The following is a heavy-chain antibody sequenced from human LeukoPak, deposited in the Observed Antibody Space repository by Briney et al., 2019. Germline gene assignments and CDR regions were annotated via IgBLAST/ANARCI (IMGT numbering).Heavy chain of an antibody. D-gene: IGHD5-12*01. CDR3: APQQTYSPYNWFDP. V-gene: IGHV3-74*03. CDR1: GFTISNYW. J-gene: IGHJ5*02. CDR2: IHPDGSIT. Sequence: GGSLRLSCVGSGFTISNYWMHWVRQAPGTGLVWVSRIHPDGSITTYADSVKGRFTISRDNAKNTLYLQMNSLRAEDAAVYYCAPQQTYSPYNWFDPWGQGTLVTVSS.